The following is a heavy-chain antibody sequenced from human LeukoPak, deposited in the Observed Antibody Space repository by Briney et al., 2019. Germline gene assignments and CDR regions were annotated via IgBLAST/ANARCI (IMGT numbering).Heavy chain of an antibody. CDR3: AKGGSVTTNSYYYGMDV. Sequence: GGSLRLSCAASGFTFSSYAMSWVRQAPGKGLEWVSGISGSGGSTYYADSVKGRFTISRDNSRNTLYLHMNSLRAEDTAVYYCAKGGSVTTNSYYYGMDVWGHGTTVIVSS. J-gene: IGHJ6*02. D-gene: IGHD4-17*01. CDR2: ISGSGGST. CDR1: GFTFSSYA. V-gene: IGHV3-23*01.